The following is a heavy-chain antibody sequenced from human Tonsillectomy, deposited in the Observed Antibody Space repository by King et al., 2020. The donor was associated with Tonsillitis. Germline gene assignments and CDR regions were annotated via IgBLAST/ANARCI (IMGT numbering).Heavy chain of an antibody. Sequence: VQLVESGGGLIQPGRSLRLSCAASGFTVSSNYMSWVRQAPGKGLEWVSVIHSGGSTNYADSVKGRFIISRDTSKNTLYLQMNFLRAEDTAVYYCARVVPAANFDFWGQGTLVTVSS. D-gene: IGHD2-2*01. V-gene: IGHV3-53*01. CDR3: ARVVPAANFDF. CDR2: IHSGGST. J-gene: IGHJ4*02. CDR1: GFTVSSNY.